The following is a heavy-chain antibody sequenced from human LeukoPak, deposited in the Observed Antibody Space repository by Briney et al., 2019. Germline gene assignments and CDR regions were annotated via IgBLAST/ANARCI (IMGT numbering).Heavy chain of an antibody. CDR1: GGSISSYY. V-gene: IGHV4-4*07. D-gene: IGHD3-10*01. J-gene: IGHJ5*02. CDR3: ARGVMVRNNWFDP. CDR2: IYTSGST. Sequence: SETLSLTCTASGGSISSYYWSWIRQPAGKGPEWIGRIYTSGSTNYNPSLKSRVTLSVDTSKNQFSLKLSSVTAADTAVYYCARGVMVRNNWFDPWGQGTLVTVSS.